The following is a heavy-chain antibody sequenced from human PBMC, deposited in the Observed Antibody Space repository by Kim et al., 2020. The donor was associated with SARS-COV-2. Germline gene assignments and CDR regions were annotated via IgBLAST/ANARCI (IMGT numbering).Heavy chain of an antibody. Sequence: ASVKVSCKASGYTFTGYYMHWVRQAPGQGLEWMGRINPNSGGTNYAQKFQGRVTMTRDTSFSTAYMELSRLRSDDTAVYYCARAYMVRGVMGWFDPWGQGTLVTVSS. CDR1: GYTFTGYY. D-gene: IGHD3-10*01. CDR3: ARAYMVRGVMGWFDP. CDR2: INPNSGGT. V-gene: IGHV1-2*06. J-gene: IGHJ5*02.